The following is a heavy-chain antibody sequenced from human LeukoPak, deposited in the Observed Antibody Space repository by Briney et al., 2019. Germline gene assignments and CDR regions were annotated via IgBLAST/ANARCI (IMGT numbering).Heavy chain of an antibody. V-gene: IGHV4-4*02. Sequence: SGTLSLTCAVSGGSISSSNWWSWVRQPPGKGLEWIGEIYHSGSTNYNPSLKSRVTISVDKSKNQFSLKLSSVTAADTAVYYCARLSGRSYPEVNWFDPWGQGTLVTVSS. CDR3: ARLSGRSYPEVNWFDP. J-gene: IGHJ5*02. CDR2: IYHSGST. D-gene: IGHD6-19*01. CDR1: GGSISSSNW.